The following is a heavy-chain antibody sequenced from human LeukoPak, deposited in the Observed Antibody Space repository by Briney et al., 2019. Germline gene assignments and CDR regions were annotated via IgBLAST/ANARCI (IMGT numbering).Heavy chain of an antibody. CDR1: GFTFSSYA. CDR2: ISGSGGST. CDR3: AKDLGRLSSTSPIDY. Sequence: PGGSLRLSCAASGFTFSSYAMSWVRQAPGKGLEWVSAISGSGGSTYYADSVKGRFTISRDNSKNTLYLQMNSLRAEDTAVYYCAKDLGRLSSTSPIDYWGQGTLVTVSS. V-gene: IGHV3-23*01. D-gene: IGHD2-2*01. J-gene: IGHJ4*02.